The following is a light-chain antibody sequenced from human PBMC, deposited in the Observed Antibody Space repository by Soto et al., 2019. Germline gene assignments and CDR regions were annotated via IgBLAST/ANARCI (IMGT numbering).Light chain of an antibody. Sequence: EIVLTQSPGTLSLSPGERATLSCRASQSVSSSYLAWYQQKPGQAPRVLIYGASSRATGIPHRFSGSGSGTDFTLTISRLEPEDFAVYYCQQYGNSPGTFGRGTKLQIK. CDR1: QSVSSSY. J-gene: IGKJ2*01. CDR3: QQYGNSPGT. V-gene: IGKV3-20*01. CDR2: GAS.